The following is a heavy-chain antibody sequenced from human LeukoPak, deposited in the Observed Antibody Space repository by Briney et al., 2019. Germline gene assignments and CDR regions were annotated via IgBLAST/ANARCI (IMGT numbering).Heavy chain of an antibody. D-gene: IGHD1-26*01. CDR3: AKDKVDSGYLDY. J-gene: IGHJ4*02. Sequence: GGSLRLSCAASGYTFSSYAMSWVRQAPGKGLEWVSAISGSGDSTYYADSVEGRFTISRDNSKNTLYLQMNSLRAEDTAVYYCAKDKVDSGYLDYWGQGTLVTVSS. V-gene: IGHV3-23*01. CDR1: GYTFSSYA. CDR2: ISGSGDST.